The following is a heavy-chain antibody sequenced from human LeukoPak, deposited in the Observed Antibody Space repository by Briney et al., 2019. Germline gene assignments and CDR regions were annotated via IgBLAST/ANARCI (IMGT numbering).Heavy chain of an antibody. D-gene: IGHD3-3*01. CDR3: AKETTRNFRSGFPPHYYYGMDV. CDR1: GFTFSNYG. V-gene: IGHV3-30*18. Sequence: GRSLRLSCAASGFTFSNYGMHWARQAPGKGLEWVAIISYDGSNKYYADSVKGRFTISRDNSKNTLYLQMNSLRAEDTAVYYCAKETTRNFRSGFPPHYYYGMDVWGQGTTVTVSS. CDR2: ISYDGSNK. J-gene: IGHJ6*02.